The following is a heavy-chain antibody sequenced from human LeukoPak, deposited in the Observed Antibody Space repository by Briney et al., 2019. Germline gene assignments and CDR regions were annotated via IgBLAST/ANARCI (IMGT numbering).Heavy chain of an antibody. V-gene: IGHV3-23*01. CDR3: AKVPWINYYYGMDV. CDR1: GFTFSSYA. Sequence: GGSLRLSCAASGFTFSSYAMSWVRQAPGRGLEWVSAISGSGGSTYYADSVKGRFTISRDNSKNTLYLQMNSLRAEDTAVYYCAKVPWINYYYGMDVWGQGTTVTVAS. D-gene: IGHD2-2*03. J-gene: IGHJ6*02. CDR2: ISGSGGST.